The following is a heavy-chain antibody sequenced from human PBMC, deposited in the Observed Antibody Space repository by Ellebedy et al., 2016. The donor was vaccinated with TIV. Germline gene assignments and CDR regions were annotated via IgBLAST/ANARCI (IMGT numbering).Heavy chain of an antibody. CDR3: AHRDYDQSSTSFDV. CDR2: IYSDDDK. J-gene: IGHJ3*01. Sequence: SGPTLVXPTPTLTLTCTVSGFSLTSFGVGVAWIRQPPGKALEWLALIYSDDDKRYSPSLKNRLSITKDDSKNLVALTMTNMDPIDTATYYCAHRDYDQSSTSFDVWGQGTMVTVSS. CDR1: GFSLTSFGVG. D-gene: IGHD3-22*01. V-gene: IGHV2-5*02.